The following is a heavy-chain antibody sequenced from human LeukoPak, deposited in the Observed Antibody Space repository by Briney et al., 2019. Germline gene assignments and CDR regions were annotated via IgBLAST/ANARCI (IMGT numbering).Heavy chain of an antibody. D-gene: IGHD5-18*01. J-gene: IGHJ4*02. CDR3: ARDRHEKYGYAYDY. Sequence: ASVKVSCKASGYTFTGYYMHWVRQAPGQGLEWMGWINPNSGGTNYAQKFQGRVTMTRDTSISTAYMELSRLRSDDTAVYYCARDRHEKYGYAYDYWGQGTLVTVSS. CDR1: GYTFTGYY. V-gene: IGHV1-2*02. CDR2: INPNSGGT.